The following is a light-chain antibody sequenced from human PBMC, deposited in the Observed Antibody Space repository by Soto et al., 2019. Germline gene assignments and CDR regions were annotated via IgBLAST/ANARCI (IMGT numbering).Light chain of an antibody. CDR2: WAS. CDR1: QSVLSSSTNKNY. J-gene: IGKJ4*01. Sequence: DIVMTQSPDSLAVSPGERATINCKSTQSVLSSSTNKNYLAWYQQKPGQPPKLLIYWASTRESGVPDRFSGSGSGTDFILNIISLQAEDVAFYYCQQYWSKPLTFGGGNKVEIK. CDR3: QQYWSKPLT. V-gene: IGKV4-1*01.